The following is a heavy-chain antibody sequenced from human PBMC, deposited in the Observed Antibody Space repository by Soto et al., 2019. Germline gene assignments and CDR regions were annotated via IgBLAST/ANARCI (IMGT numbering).Heavy chain of an antibody. CDR3: ARGPSGTDIVLVPAAMFALYYYGMDV. D-gene: IGHD2-2*01. CDR1: GYTFTSYG. Sequence: QVQLVQSGAEVKKPGASVKVSCKASGYTFTSYGISWVRQAPGQGLEWMGWISAYNGNTNYAQKLQGRVTMTTDTSSSTAYMELRSLRSDDTAVYYCARGPSGTDIVLVPAAMFALYYYGMDVWGQGTTVTVSS. V-gene: IGHV1-18*01. CDR2: ISAYNGNT. J-gene: IGHJ6*02.